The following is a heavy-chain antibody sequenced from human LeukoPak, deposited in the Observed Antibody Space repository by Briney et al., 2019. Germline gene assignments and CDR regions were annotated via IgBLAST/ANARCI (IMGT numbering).Heavy chain of an antibody. J-gene: IGHJ3*02. V-gene: IGHV4-34*01. CDR2: INHSGST. Sequence: PSETLSLTCGVSGGSLTGYYWSWIRQPPGEGLEWIGEINHSGSTKYNPSLESRVSISLDTSKNHFSLRLSSVTAADTAVYYCARRVAFDIWGQGTMVTVSS. CDR1: GGSLTGYY. CDR3: ARRVAFDI.